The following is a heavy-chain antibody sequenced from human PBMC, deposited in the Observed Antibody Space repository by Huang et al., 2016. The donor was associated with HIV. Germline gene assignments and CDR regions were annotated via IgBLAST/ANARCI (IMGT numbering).Heavy chain of an antibody. CDR1: GFSISSYW. J-gene: IGHJ4*02. Sequence: EVQLVESGGGLVQPGGSLRLSCAASGFSISSYWMHWVRQAPGMGLVWVSRINREGSSTSYADSVKGRFTISRDNAKNTLYLQMNSLRAEDTAVYYCARDPRIQSWLNFFDYWGQGTLVSVSS. V-gene: IGHV3-74*01. CDR3: ARDPRIQSWLNFFDY. D-gene: IGHD3-22*01. CDR2: INREGSST.